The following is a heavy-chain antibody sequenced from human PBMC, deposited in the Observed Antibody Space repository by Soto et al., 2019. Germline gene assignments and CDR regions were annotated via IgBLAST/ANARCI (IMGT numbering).Heavy chain of an antibody. D-gene: IGHD3-10*01. CDR3: ARGPPPGHYYGSGTSY. CDR2: IYHTGTT. Sequence: NPSETLSLTCAVSCGSISIPDWLSRVRQPPGKGLEWIGEIYHTGTTNYNPSLQSRVTISVDKSKNQFSLTLSSVTAADTAVYFCARGPPPGHYYGSGTSYWGPGTLVTVSS. V-gene: IGHV4-4*02. J-gene: IGHJ4*02. CDR1: CGSISIPDW.